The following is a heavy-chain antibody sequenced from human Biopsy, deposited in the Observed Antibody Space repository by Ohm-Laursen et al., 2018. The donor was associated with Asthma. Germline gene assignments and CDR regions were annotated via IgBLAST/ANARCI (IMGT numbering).Heavy chain of an antibody. CDR2: IYKSGQV. D-gene: IGHD3-16*01. Sequence: SDTLSHTCTVSGGSISSNFYYWGWIRQPPGKGLEWIGNIYKSGQVYYNLSLKSRVAISLDTSKNQFSLKLSSVTAADTAVYFCARRGGVRRYFDYWGQGTLVTVSS. CDR1: GGSISSNFYY. CDR3: ARRGGVRRYFDY. J-gene: IGHJ4*02. V-gene: IGHV4-30-4*02.